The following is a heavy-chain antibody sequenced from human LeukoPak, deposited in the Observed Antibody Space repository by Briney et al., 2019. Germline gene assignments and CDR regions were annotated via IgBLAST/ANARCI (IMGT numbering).Heavy chain of an antibody. CDR1: GFTFRNYG. D-gene: IGHD6-13*01. CDR3: AKGGEVSTWYKRLKLYFDS. J-gene: IGHJ4*02. CDR2: RHSDGSKK. Sequence: GGSLRLSRAASGFTFRNYGVHWVRQTPGKGLEWVAFRHSDGSKKYFSHSVKGRFTITRDNSKNTEFLQMDNLGTEDTAVYYCAKGGEVSTWYKRLKLYFDSWSRGTLVTVSS. V-gene: IGHV3-30*02.